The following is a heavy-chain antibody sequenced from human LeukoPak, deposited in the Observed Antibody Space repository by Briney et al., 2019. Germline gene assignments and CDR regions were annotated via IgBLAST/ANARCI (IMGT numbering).Heavy chain of an antibody. J-gene: IGHJ5*02. CDR1: GYTFTSYG. CDR2: IIPIFGTA. Sequence: SVKVSCKASGYTFTSYGISWVRQAPGQGLEWMGGIIPIFGTANYAQKFQGRVTITADESTSTAYMELSSLRSEDTAVYYCARGGIQLWLHWFDPWGQGTLVTVSS. CDR3: ARGGIQLWLHWFDP. D-gene: IGHD5-18*01. V-gene: IGHV1-69*13.